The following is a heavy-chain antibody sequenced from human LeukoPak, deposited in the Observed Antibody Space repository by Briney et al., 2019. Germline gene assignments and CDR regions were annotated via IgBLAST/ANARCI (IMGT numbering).Heavy chain of an antibody. CDR2: IYYSGST. D-gene: IGHD2-2*01. V-gene: IGHV4-31*03. Sequence: SETLSLTCTVSGGSISSGGYYWSWIRQHPGKGLEWIGYIYYSGSTYYNPSLKSRVTISVDTSKNQFSLKRSSVTAADTAVYYCARETRGDYYYYYMDVWGKGTTVTVSS. CDR3: ARETRGDYYYYYMDV. CDR1: GGSISSGGYY. J-gene: IGHJ6*03.